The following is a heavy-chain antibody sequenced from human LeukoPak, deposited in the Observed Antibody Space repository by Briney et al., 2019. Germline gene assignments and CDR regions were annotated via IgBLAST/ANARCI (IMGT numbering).Heavy chain of an antibody. CDR2: ISAYNGNT. CDR3: AREPSSNWFDP. CDR1: GYTFTSYG. Sequence: ASVKVSCKASGYTFTSYGISWVRQAPGQGLEWMGWISAYNGNTNYAQKFQGRVTITADESTSTAYMELSSLRSEDTAVYYCAREPSSNWFDPWGQGSLVTVSS. J-gene: IGHJ5*02. V-gene: IGHV1-18*01.